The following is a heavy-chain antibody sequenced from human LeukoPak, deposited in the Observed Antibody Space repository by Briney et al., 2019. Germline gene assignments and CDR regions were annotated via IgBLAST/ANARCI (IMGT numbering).Heavy chain of an antibody. D-gene: IGHD1-1*01. CDR2: ISSSSSYT. J-gene: IGHJ5*02. CDR3: ARDIRGALDGAEYNWFDP. V-gene: IGHV3-11*06. CDR1: GFTFSDYY. Sequence: GGSLRLSCAASGFTFSDYYMSWIRQAPGKGLEWVSYISSSSSYTNYADSVKGRFTISRDNAKNSLYLQMNSLRAEDTAVYYCARDIRGALDGAEYNWFDPWGQGTLVTVSS.